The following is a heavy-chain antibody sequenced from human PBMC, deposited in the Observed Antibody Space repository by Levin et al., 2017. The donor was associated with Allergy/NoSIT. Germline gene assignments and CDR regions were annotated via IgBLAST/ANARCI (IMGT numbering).Heavy chain of an antibody. Sequence: SETLSLTCTVSGGSVSSGSYYWSWIRQPPGKGLEWIGYIYYSGSTNYNPSLKSRVTISVDTSKNQFSLKLSSVTAADTAVYYCARVVGYYYYGMDVWGQGTTVTVSS. J-gene: IGHJ6*02. CDR2: IYYSGST. D-gene: IGHD2-15*01. CDR3: ARVVGYYYYGMDV. CDR1: GGSVSSGSYY. V-gene: IGHV4-61*01.